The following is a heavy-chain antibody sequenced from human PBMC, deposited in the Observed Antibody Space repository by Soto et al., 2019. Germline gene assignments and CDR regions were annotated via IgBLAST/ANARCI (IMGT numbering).Heavy chain of an antibody. V-gene: IGHV1-46*01. CDR3: ARDRGYSYGLYYYYYYGMDV. J-gene: IGHJ6*02. CDR1: GYTFTSYY. CDR2: INPSGGST. Sequence: ASVKVSCKAPGYTFTSYYMHWVRQAPGQGLEWMGIINPSGGSTSYAQKFQGRVTMTRDTSTSTVYMELSSLRSEDTAVYYCARDRGYSYGLYYYYYYGMDVWGQGTTVTVSS. D-gene: IGHD5-18*01.